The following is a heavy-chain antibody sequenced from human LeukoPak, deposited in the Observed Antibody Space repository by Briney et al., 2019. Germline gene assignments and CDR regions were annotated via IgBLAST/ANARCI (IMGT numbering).Heavy chain of an antibody. CDR1: GGSISSGGYY. J-gene: IGHJ4*02. Sequence: TLSLTCTVSGGSISSGGYYWSWIRQPPGKGLEWIGYIYHSGSTYYNPSLKSRVTISVDTSKNQFSLKLSSVTAADTAVYYCARSIQLWTHFDYWGQGTLVTVSS. D-gene: IGHD5-18*01. CDR3: ARSIQLWTHFDY. V-gene: IGHV4-30-2*02. CDR2: IYHSGST.